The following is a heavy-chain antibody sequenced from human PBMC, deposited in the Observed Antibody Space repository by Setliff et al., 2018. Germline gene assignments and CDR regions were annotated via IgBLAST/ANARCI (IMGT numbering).Heavy chain of an antibody. V-gene: IGHV4-34*01. D-gene: IGHD1-26*01. CDR2: INHSGST. CDR3: ATGYSGSPGSYYFDY. J-gene: IGHJ4*02. Sequence: TSETLSLTCAVYGGSFSTYYWIWIRQPPGKGLEWIGEINHSGSTNYNPSLKSRVTISVDTSKNQFSLKLSSVTAADTAVYYCATGYSGSPGSYYFDYWGQGTLVTVSS. CDR1: GGSFSTYY.